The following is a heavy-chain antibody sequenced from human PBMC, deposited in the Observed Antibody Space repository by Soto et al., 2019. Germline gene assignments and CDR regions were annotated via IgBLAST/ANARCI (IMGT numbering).Heavy chain of an antibody. V-gene: IGHV3-23*01. CDR2: FSGGDGGT. CDR1: GFSISTYG. CDR3: ARWKGFGDY. J-gene: IGHJ4*02. Sequence: EVQLLGSGGGLVQPGGSLRLSCAASGFSISTYGVTWVRQAPGKGLEWVSGFSGGDGGTHYADSVKGRFTISRDNSKNTAYLLMNSLRPDDTAVYYCARWKGFGDYWGQGNRVTVSS. D-gene: IGHD1-1*01.